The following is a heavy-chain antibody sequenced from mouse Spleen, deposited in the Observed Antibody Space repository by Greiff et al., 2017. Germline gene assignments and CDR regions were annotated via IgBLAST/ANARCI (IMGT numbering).Heavy chain of an antibody. D-gene: IGHD6-1*01. CDR1: GYTFTDYY. J-gene: IGHJ2*01. CDR2: IYPGSGNT. Sequence: QVQLKESGAELVRPGASVKLSCKASGYTFTDYYINWVKQRLGQGLEWIARIYPGSGNTYYNEKFKGKATLTAEKSSSTAYMQLSRLTSEDSAIYFCARDGLYYFDYWGQGTTLTVSS. CDR3: ARDGLYYFDY. V-gene: IGHV1-76*01.